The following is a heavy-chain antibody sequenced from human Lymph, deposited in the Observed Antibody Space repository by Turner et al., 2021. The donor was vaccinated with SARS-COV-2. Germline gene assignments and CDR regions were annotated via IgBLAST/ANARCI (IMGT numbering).Heavy chain of an antibody. CDR3: AKVRSIFGVVIGGMDV. CDR1: GFTFSSYG. Sequence: VQLVESGGGVVQPGRSLRLSCAASGFTFSSYGMHWVRQAPGKGLGWVAVISYDGSNKYYADSVKGRFTISRDNSKNTLYLQMNSLRAEDTAVYYCAKVRSIFGVVIGGMDVWGQGTTVTVSS. CDR2: ISYDGSNK. J-gene: IGHJ6*02. V-gene: IGHV3-30*18. D-gene: IGHD3-3*01.